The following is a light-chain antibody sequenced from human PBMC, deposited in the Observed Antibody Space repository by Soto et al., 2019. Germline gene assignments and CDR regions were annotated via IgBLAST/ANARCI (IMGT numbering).Light chain of an antibody. J-gene: IGLJ1*01. CDR2: DVS. CDR3: CSYVGSFIFD. Sequence: QSALTQPRSVSGSPGESVTISCTGTSSDVGYYNYVSWYQQYPGKAPKLMIYDVSGRPSGVPDRFSGSKSGNTASLTISGLQAEDGAYYYCCSYVGSFIFDFGTGTQVTVL. CDR1: SSDVGYYNY. V-gene: IGLV2-11*01.